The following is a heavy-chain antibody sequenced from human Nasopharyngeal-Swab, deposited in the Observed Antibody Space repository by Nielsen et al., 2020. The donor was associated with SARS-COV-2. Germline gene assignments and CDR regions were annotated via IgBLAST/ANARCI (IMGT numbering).Heavy chain of an antibody. CDR1: GGSFSGYF. D-gene: IGHD3-3*01. J-gene: IGHJ4*02. Sequence: GSLRLSCAVYGGSFSGYFWSWIRQPPGKGLEWIGEINHSGSTNYNPSLKSRVTMSVDSSKNHFSLKLSSVTAADTAVYYCARSHTDYDFWSGYYKVDYWGQGTLVTVSS. CDR3: ARSHTDYDFWSGYYKVDY. V-gene: IGHV4-34*01. CDR2: INHSGST.